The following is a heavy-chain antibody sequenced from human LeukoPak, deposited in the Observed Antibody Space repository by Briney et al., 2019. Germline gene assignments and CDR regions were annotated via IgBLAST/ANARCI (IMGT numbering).Heavy chain of an antibody. CDR3: AKDPDDFWSGSNWFDP. J-gene: IGHJ5*02. CDR1: GFTFSSYA. Sequence: GGSLRLSCAASGFTFSSYAISWARQAPGKGLEWVSTISGNGGNTYYADSVKGRFTISRDNSKNTLYLQMNSLRAEDTAVYYCAKDPDDFWSGSNWFDPWGQGTLVTVSS. D-gene: IGHD3-3*01. V-gene: IGHV3-23*01. CDR2: ISGNGGNT.